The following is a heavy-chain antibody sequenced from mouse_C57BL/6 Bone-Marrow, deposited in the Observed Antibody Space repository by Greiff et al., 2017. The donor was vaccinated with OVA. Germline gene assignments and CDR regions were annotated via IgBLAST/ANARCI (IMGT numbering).Heavy chain of an antibody. CDR1: GFTFSDFY. CDR3: ARDANWAWFAY. CDR2: SRNKANDYTT. Sequence: EVQLVESGGGLVQSGRSLRLSCATSGFTFSDFYMEWVRQAPGKGLEWIAASRNKANDYTTEYSASVKGRFIVSRDTSQSILYLQMNALRAEDTAIYYCARDANWAWFAYWGQGTLVTVSA. V-gene: IGHV7-1*01. D-gene: IGHD4-1*01. J-gene: IGHJ3*01.